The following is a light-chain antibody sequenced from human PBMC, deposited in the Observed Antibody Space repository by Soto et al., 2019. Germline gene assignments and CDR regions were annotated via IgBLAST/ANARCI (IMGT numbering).Light chain of an antibody. CDR3: CPYRSDNTRFPV. Sequence: QSVLAQPASVSGSPGQSITISCTGTHNDVGHENFVSWYQQHPDKVPKIIIYDVTRRASGISSRFSASKSGNTAYLAISGLQADDEAVYYCCPYRSDNTRFPVFATG. J-gene: IGLJ1*01. V-gene: IGLV2-14*03. CDR2: DVT. CDR1: HNDVGHENF.